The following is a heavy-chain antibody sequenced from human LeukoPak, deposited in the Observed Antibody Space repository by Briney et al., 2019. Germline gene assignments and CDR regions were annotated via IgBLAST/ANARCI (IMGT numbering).Heavy chain of an antibody. CDR1: GFTVSSNY. CDR3: AKDRSWGYYYAGMNV. J-gene: IGHJ6*02. CDR2: IYSGGST. Sequence: GGSLRLSCAASGFTVSSNYMSWVRQAPGKGLEWVSVIYSGGSTYYADSVKGRFTISRDNSKNTLYLQMNSLRAEDTAIYYCAKDRSWGYYYAGMNVWGQGTRVTVSS. D-gene: IGHD7-27*01. V-gene: IGHV3-53*01.